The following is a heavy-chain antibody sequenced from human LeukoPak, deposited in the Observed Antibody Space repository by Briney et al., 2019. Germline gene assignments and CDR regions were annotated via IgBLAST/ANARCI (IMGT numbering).Heavy chain of an antibody. CDR1: VRTFSSYT. V-gene: IGHV1-69*02. CDR3: ARGAWFGESSPDSEYYFDY. CDR2: IIPILGIA. D-gene: IGHD3-10*01. J-gene: IGHJ4*02. Sequence: SVKVSCKASVRTFSSYTISWVRRASGQGIEWMGRIIPILGIANYAQNFQARVKIPADKSTSTAYMQLSSLRSEDTVVYYCARGAWFGESSPDSEYYFDYWGQGTLVTVSS.